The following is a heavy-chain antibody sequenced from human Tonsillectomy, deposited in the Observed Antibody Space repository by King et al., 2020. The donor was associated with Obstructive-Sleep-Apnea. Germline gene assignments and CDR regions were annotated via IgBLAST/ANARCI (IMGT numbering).Heavy chain of an antibody. Sequence: QLVQSGAEVKKPGSSVKVSCRASGGTFSSFAITWVRQAPGQGLEWMGGIIPVLGIANYTQKFQGSVTITADRSTSTTYMELSSLRSEDTAVYYCARAKQWLVRGFYYGMDLWGQGTTVTVSS. CDR3: ARAKQWLVRGFYYGMDL. CDR2: IIPVLGIA. CDR1: GGTFSSFA. J-gene: IGHJ6*02. D-gene: IGHD6-19*01. V-gene: IGHV1-69*10.